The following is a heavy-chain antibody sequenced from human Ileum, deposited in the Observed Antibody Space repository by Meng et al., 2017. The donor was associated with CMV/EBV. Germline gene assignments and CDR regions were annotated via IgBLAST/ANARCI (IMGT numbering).Heavy chain of an antibody. J-gene: IGHJ4*02. CDR1: FIFRTSA. Sequence: FIFRTSALHWVRQAPGRGLEWVATISYDGRAKFYTDSVKGRFTISRDNSENTLYLQLDSLRHEDSAVYHCVREGMITVGQATFYFDYWGQGALVTVSS. CDR3: VREGMITVGQATFYFDY. D-gene: IGHD3-16*01. CDR2: ISYDGRAK. V-gene: IGHV3-30-3*01.